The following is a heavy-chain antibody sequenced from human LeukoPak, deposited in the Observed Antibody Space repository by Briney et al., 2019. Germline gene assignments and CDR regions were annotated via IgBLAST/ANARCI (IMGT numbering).Heavy chain of an antibody. CDR1: GGSISSYY. J-gene: IGHJ4*02. D-gene: IGHD1-26*01. V-gene: IGHV4-59*12. CDR2: IYYSGST. Sequence: SETLSLTCTVSGGSISSYYWSWIRQPPGKGLEWIGYIYYSGSTNYNPSLKSRVTISVDTSKNQFSLKPSSVTAADTAVYYCARGSGGSFHFDYWGQGTLVTVSS. CDR3: ARGSGGSFHFDY.